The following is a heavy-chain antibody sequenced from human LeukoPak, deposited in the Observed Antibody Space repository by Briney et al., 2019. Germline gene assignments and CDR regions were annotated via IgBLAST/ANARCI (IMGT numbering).Heavy chain of an antibody. Sequence: GGSLRLSCAASGFTFSSYAMSWVRQAPGKGLEWVGFIRSKAYGGTTEYAASVKGRFTISRDDSKSIAYLQMNSLKTEDTAVYYCTRVIVATKDYWGQGTLVTVSS. D-gene: IGHD5-12*01. CDR1: GFTFSSYA. V-gene: IGHV3-49*04. CDR2: IRSKAYGGTT. CDR3: TRVIVATKDY. J-gene: IGHJ4*02.